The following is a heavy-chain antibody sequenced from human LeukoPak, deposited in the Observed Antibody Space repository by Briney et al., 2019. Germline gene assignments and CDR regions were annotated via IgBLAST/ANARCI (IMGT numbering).Heavy chain of an antibody. CDR2: ISSSGSTI. CDR3: ARSPIRITMVRGPFGAFDI. J-gene: IGHJ3*02. V-gene: IGHV3-48*03. D-gene: IGHD3-10*01. CDR1: GFTFSSYE. Sequence: GGSLRLSCAASGFTFSSYEMNWVRQAPGKGLEGVSYISSSGSTIYYADSVKGRFTISRDNSKNTLYLQMNSLRAEDTAVYYCARSPIRITMVRGPFGAFDIWGQGTMVTVSS.